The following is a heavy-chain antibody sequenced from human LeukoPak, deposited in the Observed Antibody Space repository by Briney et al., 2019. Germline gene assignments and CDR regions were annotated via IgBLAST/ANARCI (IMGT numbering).Heavy chain of an antibody. CDR1: GFTVSSNY. J-gene: IGHJ6*02. CDR2: IYSGGST. V-gene: IGHV3-66*01. Sequence: GGSLRLSCAASGFTVSSNYMSWVRQAPGKGLEWVSVIYSGGSTYYADSVKGRFTISRDNSKNTLYLQMNSLRAEDTAVYYCASDGLRWYYYYYGMDVWGRGTTVTVSS. D-gene: IGHD4-23*01. CDR3: ASDGLRWYYYYYGMDV.